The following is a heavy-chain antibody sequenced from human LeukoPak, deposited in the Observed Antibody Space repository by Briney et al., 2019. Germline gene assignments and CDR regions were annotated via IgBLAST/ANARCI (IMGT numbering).Heavy chain of an antibody. Sequence: GGSLRLSCAVSGITLSNYGMSWVRQAPGKGLEWVAGISGSAGGTIYAASVKGRFTISRDNPKNTLYLQMNSLRAEDTAVYFCAKRGIVIRAVIIVGFHKEAYYFDDWGQGPLVTVPS. CDR1: GITLSNYG. J-gene: IGHJ4*02. V-gene: IGHV3-23*01. CDR3: AKRGIVIRAVIIVGFHKEAYYFDD. CDR2: ISGSAGGT. D-gene: IGHD3-10*01.